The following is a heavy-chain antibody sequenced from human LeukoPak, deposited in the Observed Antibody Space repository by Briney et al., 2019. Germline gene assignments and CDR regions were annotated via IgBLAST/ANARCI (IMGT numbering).Heavy chain of an antibody. D-gene: IGHD3-10*01. J-gene: IGHJ4*02. CDR3: ARVGQESGYYFDY. CDR2: ISSTSTYI. Sequence: GGSLRLSCAASGFTFSIFSINWVRQAPGKGLEWVSSISSTSTYIYYADSVRGRFTVSRDNAQNSLFLQMNSLRAEDTAVYYCARVGQESGYYFDYWGQGTLVTVSS. CDR1: GFTFSIFS. V-gene: IGHV3-21*01.